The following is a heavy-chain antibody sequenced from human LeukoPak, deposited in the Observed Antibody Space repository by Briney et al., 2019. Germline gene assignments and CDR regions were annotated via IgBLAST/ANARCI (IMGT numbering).Heavy chain of an antibody. D-gene: IGHD3-22*01. CDR1: GYTFTSYD. V-gene: IGHV1-8*01. Sequence: ASVKVSCKASGYTFTSYDINWVRQATGQGLEWMGWMNPNSGNTGYAQKFQGRVTMTRNTSISTAYMELSSLRSEDTAVYYCARKNYDSSGYWKYYYYYYGMDVWGQGTTVTVSS. J-gene: IGHJ6*02. CDR3: ARKNYDSSGYWKYYYYYYGMDV. CDR2: MNPNSGNT.